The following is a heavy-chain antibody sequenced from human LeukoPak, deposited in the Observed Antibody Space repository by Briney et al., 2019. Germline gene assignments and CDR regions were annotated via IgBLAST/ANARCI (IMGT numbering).Heavy chain of an antibody. CDR1: GFTFSSYW. D-gene: IGHD3-10*01. CDR3: TRGGVDY. J-gene: IGHJ4*02. V-gene: IGHV3-74*01. Sequence: GGSLRLSCAASGFTFSSYWMHWVRQTPGKGLVWVSRINSDGSTTTYADSVKGRSTISRDNAKNTLYLQMNSLRDEDTAVYYCTRGGVDYWGQGTLVTVSS. CDR2: INSDGSTT.